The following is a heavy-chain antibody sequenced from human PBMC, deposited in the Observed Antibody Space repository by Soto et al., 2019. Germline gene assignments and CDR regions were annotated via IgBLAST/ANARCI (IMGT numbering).Heavy chain of an antibody. CDR3: ARDPHAAAGPFDY. V-gene: IGHV4-31*03. D-gene: IGHD6-13*01. CDR1: GGSISSGGYY. J-gene: IGHJ4*02. Sequence: SETLSLTCTVSGGSISSGGYYWSWIRQHPGKGLEWIGYIYYSGSTYYNPSLKSRVTISVDTSKNQFSLKLSSVTAADTAVYYCARDPHAAAGPFDYWGQGTLVTGSS. CDR2: IYYSGST.